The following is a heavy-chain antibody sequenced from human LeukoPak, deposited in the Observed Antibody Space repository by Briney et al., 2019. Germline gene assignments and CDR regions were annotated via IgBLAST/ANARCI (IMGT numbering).Heavy chain of an antibody. D-gene: IGHD4-11*01. V-gene: IGHV3-21*06. CDR1: GFTFSDCD. Sequence: GGSLRLSCTASGFTFSDCDMNWVRQAPGKGLEWVSSISGRSTHIYYGDSVKGRFSISRDNAQNLVFLQMNSLRVEDTAEYYCVRAFPPLRTATAGDFWGQGVLVTVSS. CDR3: VRAFPPLRTATAGDF. J-gene: IGHJ4*02. CDR2: ISGRSTHI.